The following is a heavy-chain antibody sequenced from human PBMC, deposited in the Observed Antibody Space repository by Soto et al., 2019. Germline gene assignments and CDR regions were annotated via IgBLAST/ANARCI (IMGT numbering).Heavy chain of an antibody. D-gene: IGHD3-10*01. CDR1: GGSVSSGSYY. Sequence: PXGTLTLTCTVSGGSVSSGSYYWSWIRQPPGKGLEWIGYIYYSGSTNDNPSLKSRVTISVDTSKNQFSLKLSSVTAADTAVYYCAIDGGGLSTGTNCFDPWGQGTLVTVSS. V-gene: IGHV4-61*01. CDR3: AIDGGGLSTGTNCFDP. CDR2: IYYSGST. J-gene: IGHJ5*02.